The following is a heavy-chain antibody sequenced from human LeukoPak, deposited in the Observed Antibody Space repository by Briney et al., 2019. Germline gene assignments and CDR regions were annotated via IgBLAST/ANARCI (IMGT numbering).Heavy chain of an antibody. CDR3: ARIPFTVFGVVIPIYYMDV. V-gene: IGHV4-39*01. J-gene: IGHJ6*03. CDR1: GGSISSSNYY. CDR2: IFYNGST. Sequence: SETLSLTCNVSGGSISSSNYYWGWIRQPPGKGLEWMGNIFYNGSTFYNPSLKSRVTISVDTSKTQFSLKLSSVTASDTAVYYCARIPFTVFGVVIPIYYMDVWGKGTTVTVSS. D-gene: IGHD3-3*01.